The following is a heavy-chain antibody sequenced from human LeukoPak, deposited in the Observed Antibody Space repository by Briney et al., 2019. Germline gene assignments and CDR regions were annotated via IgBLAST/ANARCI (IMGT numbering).Heavy chain of an antibody. Sequence: GASVKVSCKASGYTFPSYGIRWVRQAPGQGLKWMGWFSAYNGNTNYAQKLQGRVTMTTDTSTSTAYMELRSLRSDDTAVYYCAREHGSGSFDYWGQGTVVTVSS. CDR2: FSAYNGNT. V-gene: IGHV1-18*01. J-gene: IGHJ4*02. CDR3: AREHGSGSFDY. CDR1: GYTFPSYG. D-gene: IGHD3-10*01.